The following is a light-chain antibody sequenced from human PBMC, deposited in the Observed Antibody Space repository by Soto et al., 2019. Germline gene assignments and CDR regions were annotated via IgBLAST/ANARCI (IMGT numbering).Light chain of an antibody. CDR1: QSISSY. J-gene: IGKJ5*01. Sequence: IHMTHSPSSLSASVGDRVTITCRASQSISSYLNWYQQKPGKAPKLLIYAASSLQSGVPSRFSGSGSGTDFTLTISSLQPEDFATYYCQQANSFPHTFGQGTRLEIK. V-gene: IGKV1-39*01. CDR2: AAS. CDR3: QQANSFPHT.